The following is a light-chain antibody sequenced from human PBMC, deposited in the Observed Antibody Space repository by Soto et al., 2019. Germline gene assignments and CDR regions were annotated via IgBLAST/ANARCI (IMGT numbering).Light chain of an antibody. V-gene: IGKV1-5*01. J-gene: IGKJ2*01. CDR3: QQYKVYPYT. CDR1: QSINGR. Sequence: DIQMTQSPSTLSASIGDRVTITCRASQSINGRLAWYRQKPGRPPKLLIYDVSFLESGVPSRFSGSGSGTDFNLTISSLRPDDFATFYCQQYKVYPYTFGQGTRLDIQ. CDR2: DVS.